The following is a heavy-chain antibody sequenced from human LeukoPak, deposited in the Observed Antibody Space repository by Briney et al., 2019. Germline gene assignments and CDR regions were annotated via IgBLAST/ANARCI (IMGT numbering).Heavy chain of an antibody. J-gene: IGHJ4*02. CDR3: ARLPGGIQLWGRSFDF. D-gene: IGHD5-18*01. Sequence: KPSETLSLTCAGSGYSISSGYYWGWIRQPPGKGLEWIGSIYHSGSTYYNPSLKSRVTISVDTSKNQFSLKLSSVTAADTAVYYCARLPGGIQLWGRSFDFWGQGTLVTVSS. V-gene: IGHV4-38-2*01. CDR2: IYHSGST. CDR1: GYSISSGYY.